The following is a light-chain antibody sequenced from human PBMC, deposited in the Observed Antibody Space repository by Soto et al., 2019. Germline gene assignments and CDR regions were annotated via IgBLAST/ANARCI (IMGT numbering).Light chain of an antibody. CDR2: DVS. Sequence: QSALTQPASVSGSPGQSITISCTGTSSDVGGYNYVSWYQQHPGKAPKLMIYDVSRRPSGVSDRFSGSKSDNTASLTISGLQTDDEADYYCTSYTSISTPDYVFGTGTKVTVL. V-gene: IGLV2-14*01. CDR1: SSDVGGYNY. J-gene: IGLJ1*01. CDR3: TSYTSISTPDYV.